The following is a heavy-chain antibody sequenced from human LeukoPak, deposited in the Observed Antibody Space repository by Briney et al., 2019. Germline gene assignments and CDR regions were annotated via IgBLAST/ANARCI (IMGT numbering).Heavy chain of an antibody. CDR1: GFTFSSYA. Sequence: HSGGSLRLSCAASGFTFSSYAMSWVRQAPGKGLEWVSAISGSGGSTYYADSVKGRFTISRDNSKNTLYLQMNSLRAEDTAVYYCAKGAGLTGYYYYYYYYMDVWGKGTTVTISS. CDR3: AKGAGLTGYYYYYYYYMDV. V-gene: IGHV3-23*01. CDR2: ISGSGGST. D-gene: IGHD3-9*01. J-gene: IGHJ6*03.